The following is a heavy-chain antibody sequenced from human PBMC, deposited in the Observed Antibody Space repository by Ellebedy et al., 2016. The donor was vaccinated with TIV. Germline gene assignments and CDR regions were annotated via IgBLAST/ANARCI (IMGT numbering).Heavy chain of an antibody. Sequence: SETLSLTXTVSGGSVSSGSYYWSWIRQPPGKGLEWIGYIYYSGSTNYNPSLKSRVTISVDTSKNQFSLKLSSVTAADTAVYYCARATPYSWWSLKYYFDYWGQGTLVTVSS. CDR1: GGSVSSGSYY. CDR3: ARATPYSWWSLKYYFDY. J-gene: IGHJ4*02. CDR2: IYYSGST. D-gene: IGHD2-21*01. V-gene: IGHV4-61*01.